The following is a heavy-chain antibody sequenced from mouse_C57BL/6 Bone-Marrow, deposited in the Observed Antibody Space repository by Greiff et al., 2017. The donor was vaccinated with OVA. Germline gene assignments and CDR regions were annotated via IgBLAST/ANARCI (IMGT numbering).Heavy chain of an antibody. CDR2: ISSCSSTI. CDR3: AHYGSRYAMDY. Sequence: EVKLMESGGGLVKPGGSLKLSCAASGFTFSDYGMHWVRQAPEKGLEWVAYISSCSSTIHYADTVKGRFTISRDNAKNTLFLQMTSLRSEDTAMYYCAHYGSRYAMDYWGQGTSVTVSS. V-gene: IGHV5-17*01. J-gene: IGHJ4*01. D-gene: IGHD1-1*01. CDR1: GFTFSDYG.